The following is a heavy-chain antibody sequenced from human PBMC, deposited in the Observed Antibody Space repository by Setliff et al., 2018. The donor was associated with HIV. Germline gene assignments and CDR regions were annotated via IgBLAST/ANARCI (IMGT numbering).Heavy chain of an antibody. CDR3: ARTRGYTYGYIDS. CDR1: GGSMSTYY. CDR2: VYTSGST. Sequence: PSETLSLTCSVSGGSMSTYYWSWIRQPAGKRLEWIGRVYTSGSTIYNPSLRSRVTMSVDTSKSQFSLKLNSVTAADTAVYYCARTRGYTYGYIDSWAQGTLVTVSS. J-gene: IGHJ4*02. D-gene: IGHD5-18*01. V-gene: IGHV4-4*07.